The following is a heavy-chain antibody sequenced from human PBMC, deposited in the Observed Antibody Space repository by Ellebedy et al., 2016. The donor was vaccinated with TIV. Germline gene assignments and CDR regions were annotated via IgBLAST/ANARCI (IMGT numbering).Heavy chain of an antibody. V-gene: IGHV1-69*06. J-gene: IGHJ4*02. CDR3: ARDNSGYEGTAFDI. CDR1: GYTFTNYY. CDR2: IIPIFGTA. Sequence: ASVKVSCKASGYTFTNYYMHWVRQAPGQGLEWMGGIIPIFGTANYAQKFQGRVTITADKSTSTAYMELNSLRSEDTAVYYCARDNSGYEGTAFDIWGQGTLVIVSS. D-gene: IGHD5-12*01.